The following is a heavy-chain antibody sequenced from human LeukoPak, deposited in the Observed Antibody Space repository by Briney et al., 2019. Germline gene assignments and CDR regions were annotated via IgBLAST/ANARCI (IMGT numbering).Heavy chain of an antibody. Sequence: GGSLRLSCAASGFTVSSNYMSWVRQAPGKGLEWVSVIYSGGSTYYADSVKGRFTISRDNAKNSLYLQMNSLRAEDTAVYYCARDGGGYCSGGSCRYYYYYMDVWGKGTTVTVSS. CDR3: ARDGGGYCSGGSCRYYYYYMDV. J-gene: IGHJ6*03. CDR1: GFTVSSNY. D-gene: IGHD2-15*01. V-gene: IGHV3-53*01. CDR2: IYSGGST.